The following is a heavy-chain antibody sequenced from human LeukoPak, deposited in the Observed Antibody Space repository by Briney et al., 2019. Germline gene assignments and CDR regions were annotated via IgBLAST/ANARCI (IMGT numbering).Heavy chain of an antibody. J-gene: IGHJ6*03. Sequence: GGSLRLSCAASGFTVSSNYMSWVRQAPGKGLEWVSVIYSGGSTYYADSVKGRFTISRDNSKNTLYLQMNSLRAEDTAVYYCARALHELETHYYYYYMDVWGKGTTVTVSS. V-gene: IGHV3-53*01. CDR2: IYSGGST. CDR3: ARALHELETHYYYYYMDV. D-gene: IGHD1-1*01. CDR1: GFTVSSNY.